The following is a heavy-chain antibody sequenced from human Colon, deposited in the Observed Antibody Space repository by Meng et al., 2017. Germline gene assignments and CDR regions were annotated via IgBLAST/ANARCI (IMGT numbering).Heavy chain of an antibody. D-gene: IGHD5-12*01. V-gene: IGHV4-34*01. Sequence: QGQLQQWGAGLLKPSETLSLTCAVYGGSFRGYYWSWIRQTPGKGLEWIGEINHSGSTNYNPSLKSRVTISVDTSKNQFSLKLSSVTAADTAVYYCARGRYSGYLPWGQGTLVTVS. CDR2: INHSGST. CDR3: ARGRYSGYLP. CDR1: GGSFRGYY. J-gene: IGHJ5*02.